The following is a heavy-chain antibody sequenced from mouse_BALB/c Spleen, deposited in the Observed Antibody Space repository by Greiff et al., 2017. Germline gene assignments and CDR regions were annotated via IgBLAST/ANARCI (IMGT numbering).Heavy chain of an antibody. Sequence: QVQLQQSGPELVKPGASVKISCKASGYAFSSSWMNWVKQRPGQGLEWIGRIYPGDGDTNYNGKFKGKATLTADKSSSTAYMQLSSLTSVDSAVYFCARYGVGAMDYWGQGTSVTVSS. CDR3: ARYGVGAMDY. V-gene: IGHV1-82*01. CDR2: IYPGDGDT. CDR1: GYAFSSSW. D-gene: IGHD1-1*01. J-gene: IGHJ4*01.